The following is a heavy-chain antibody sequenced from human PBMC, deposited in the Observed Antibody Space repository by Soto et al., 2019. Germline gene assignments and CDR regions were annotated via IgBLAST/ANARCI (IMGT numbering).Heavy chain of an antibody. CDR3: ARDKITGLFGY. Sequence: SMSLTRTVYGVSIIRYYWSWIRQPPGKGLEWIGYIYHSGSTNYNPSLKSRVTISVDKSKNQFSLKLTSVTAADTAVYYCARDKITGLFGYWGQGTLVTVSS. J-gene: IGHJ4*02. D-gene: IGHD2-8*02. CDR2: IYHSGST. CDR1: GVSIIRYY. V-gene: IGHV4-59*12.